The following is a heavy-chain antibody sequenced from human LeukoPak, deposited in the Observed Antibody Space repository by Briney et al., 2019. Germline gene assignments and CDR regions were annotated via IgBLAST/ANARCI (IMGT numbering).Heavy chain of an antibody. V-gene: IGHV3-23*01. J-gene: IGHJ3*02. CDR3: ARLFYCSSTSCYGDDAFDI. Sequence: GGSLRLSGAASGFTFSSYAMDWVRQAPGKGLEWVSAISGSGGSTYYADSVKGRFTISRDNSKNTLYLQMNSLRAEDTAVYYCARLFYCSSTSCYGDDAFDIWGQGTMVTVSS. CDR2: ISGSGGST. CDR1: GFTFSSYA. D-gene: IGHD2-2*01.